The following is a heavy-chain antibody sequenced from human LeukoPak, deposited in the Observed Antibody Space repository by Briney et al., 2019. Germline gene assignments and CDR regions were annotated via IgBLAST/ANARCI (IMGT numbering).Heavy chain of an antibody. CDR2: ITYNGST. J-gene: IGHJ4*02. D-gene: IGHD2-2*01. CDR3: ARFRGTSSWHQEVFDY. CDR1: GVSISTYN. Sequence: ASETLSFTCSVSGVSISTYNWNWIRQAPGKGLEWIGYITYNGSTDYNPSFKSGVTMSVDTSKAHFSLKLTSLTDADTAVYYCARFRGTSSWHQEVFDYWGQGTLVTVSS. V-gene: IGHV4-59*08.